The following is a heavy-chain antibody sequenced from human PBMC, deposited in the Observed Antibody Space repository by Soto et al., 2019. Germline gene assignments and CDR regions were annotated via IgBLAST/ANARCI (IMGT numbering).Heavy chain of an antibody. V-gene: IGHV3-30*03. CDR2: ISYDGSNK. CDR1: GFTFSSYG. CDR3: VRDDPGLGMDY. Sequence: PGGSLRLSCVASGFTFSSYGMHWVRQAPGKGLEWVAVISYDGSNKYYADSVKGRFTISRDNSKNTLYLQMNSLRAEDTAVYFCVRDDPGLGMDYWGLGTLVTVSS. D-gene: IGHD1-26*01. J-gene: IGHJ4*02.